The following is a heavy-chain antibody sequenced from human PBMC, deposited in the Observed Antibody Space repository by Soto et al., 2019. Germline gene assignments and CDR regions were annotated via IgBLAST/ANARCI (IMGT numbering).Heavy chain of an antibody. Sequence: SETLSLTCAVSGVSISSHNWWSWVRQPPGKGLEWIGEIFHSGSTHYSPSLKSRVTISVDKSKNHFSLNLTSVTAADTAVYYCARVYSGSYSDSWGQGTLVT. D-gene: IGHD1-26*01. V-gene: IGHV4-4*02. CDR3: ARVYSGSYSDS. CDR1: GVSISSHNW. CDR2: IFHSGST. J-gene: IGHJ4*02.